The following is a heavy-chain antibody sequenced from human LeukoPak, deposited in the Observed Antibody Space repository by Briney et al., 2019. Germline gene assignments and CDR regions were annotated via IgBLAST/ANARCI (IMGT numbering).Heavy chain of an antibody. D-gene: IGHD3-10*01. CDR3: ARRRGSFDN. V-gene: IGHV3-7*01. J-gene: IGHJ3*02. Sequence: GGSLRLSCAASGFSFTDYWMAWVRQAPGRGLEWVANINEDGSVKYYVVSVNGRFTISRDNAQNSLSLEMNSLRAEDTAVYYCARRRGSFDNWGQGTMVTVSS. CDR1: GFSFTDYW. CDR2: INEDGSVK.